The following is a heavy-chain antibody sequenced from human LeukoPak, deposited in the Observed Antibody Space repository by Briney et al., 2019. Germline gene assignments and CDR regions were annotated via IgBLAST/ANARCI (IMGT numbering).Heavy chain of an antibody. CDR3: TKTYHYGSESLDY. D-gene: IGHD3-10*01. V-gene: IGHV3-15*01. J-gene: IGHJ4*02. Sequence: GGSLRLSCAASGFTFSSAWMSWVRQAPGKGLEWVGRIKSKTDGGTTDYAAPVKGRFTISRDDSKNTLYLQMNSLKTEDTAIYYCTKTYHYGSESLDYWGQGTLVTVSS. CDR1: GFTFSSAW. CDR2: IKSKTDGGTT.